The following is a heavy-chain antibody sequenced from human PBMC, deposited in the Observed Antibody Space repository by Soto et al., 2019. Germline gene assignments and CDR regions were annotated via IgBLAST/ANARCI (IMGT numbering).Heavy chain of an antibody. CDR2: IRSKANSYAT. J-gene: IGHJ2*01. CDR3: LSINVTRGTLDHIPLRYFDL. CDR1: GFTFSGSA. V-gene: IGHV3-73*01. D-gene: IGHD1-1*01. Sequence: EVQLVESGGGLVQPGGSLKLSCAASGFTFSGSAMHWVRQASGKGLEWVGRIRSKANSYATAYAASVKGRFTITSDDSKNTAYLQMNRLQTEDTAVDYCLSINVTRGTLDHIPLRYFDLWGRGTLVTVSS.